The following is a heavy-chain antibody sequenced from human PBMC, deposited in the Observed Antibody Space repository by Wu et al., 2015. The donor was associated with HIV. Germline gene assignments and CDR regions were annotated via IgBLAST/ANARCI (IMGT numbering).Heavy chain of an antibody. CDR1: GTTFISYT. J-gene: IGHJ6*02. Sequence: QVQLMQSGAEVKKPGSSVKVSCKASGTTFISYTITWVRQAPGQGLEWMGGFIPIFGTANYAQKFQGRLTITTDESTATGYMELSSLRSEDTAVYYCARNTNSVATSLYSLGVWGQGTTVTVSS. V-gene: IGHV1-69*05. CDR2: FIPIFGTA. CDR3: ARNTNSVATSLYSLGV. D-gene: IGHD6-19*01.